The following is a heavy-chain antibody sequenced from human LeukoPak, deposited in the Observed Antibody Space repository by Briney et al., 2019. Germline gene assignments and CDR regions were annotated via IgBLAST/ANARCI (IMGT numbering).Heavy chain of an antibody. D-gene: IGHD1-7*01. CDR1: GGSISSSNW. J-gene: IGHJ4*02. V-gene: IGHV4-4*02. Sequence: SGTLSLTCAVSGGSISSSNWWSWVRQPPGKGLEWIGEIYHSGSTYYNPSLKSRVTISVDRSKNQFSLKLSSVTAADTAVYYCASIGTGTTGIDYWGQGTLVTVSS. CDR3: ASIGTGTTGIDY. CDR2: IYHSGST.